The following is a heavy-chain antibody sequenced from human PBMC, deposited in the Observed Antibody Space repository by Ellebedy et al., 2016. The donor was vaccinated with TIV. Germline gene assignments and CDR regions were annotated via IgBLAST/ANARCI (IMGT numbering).Heavy chain of an antibody. D-gene: IGHD2-21*01. J-gene: IGHJ3*02. V-gene: IGHV3-11*01. CDR2: ISSSGSTI. CDR1: GFTFSDYY. CDR3: ARVPTYCGGDCYPESPDAFDI. Sequence: GGSLRLXXAASGFTFSDYYMSWIRQAPGKGLEWVSYISSSGSTIYYAASVKGRFTISRDNAKNSLYLQMNSLRAEDTAVYYCARVPTYCGGDCYPESPDAFDIWGQGTMVTVSS.